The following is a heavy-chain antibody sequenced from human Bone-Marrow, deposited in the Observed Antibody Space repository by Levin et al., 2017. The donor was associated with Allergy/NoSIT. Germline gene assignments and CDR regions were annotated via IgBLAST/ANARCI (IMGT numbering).Heavy chain of an antibody. CDR1: GGSISDYY. CDR3: ARSDSWGSGTYTHFDAFDS. CDR2: IDHSGST. D-gene: IGHD3-10*01. V-gene: IGHV4-59*01. J-gene: IGHJ3*02. Sequence: ESLKISCTVSGGSISDYYWSWIRQPPGKGLEWIGYIDHSGSTNYNPSLKSRVIISVDTSKNQFSLKLSSVTAADTAVYHCARSDSWGSGTYTHFDAFDSWGQGTMVTVSS.